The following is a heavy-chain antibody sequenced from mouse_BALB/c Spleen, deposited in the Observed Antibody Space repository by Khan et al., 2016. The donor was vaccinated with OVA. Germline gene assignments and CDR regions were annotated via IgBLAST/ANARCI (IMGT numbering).Heavy chain of an antibody. CDR1: DSTFTNYY. J-gene: IGHJ4*01. D-gene: IGHD1-1*01. CDR3: TRGDYFGTYAMDY. V-gene: IGHV1S56*01. CDR2: IYPGNVNT. Sequence: QVQLQQSGPELVKPGASVRISCKASDSTFTNYYIHWVKQRPGQGLEWIGWIYPGNVNTNYNENLKGKATLTADKSSSPAYILLSSLTSEDSAVYFCTRGDYFGTYAMDYWGQGTSVIVSS.